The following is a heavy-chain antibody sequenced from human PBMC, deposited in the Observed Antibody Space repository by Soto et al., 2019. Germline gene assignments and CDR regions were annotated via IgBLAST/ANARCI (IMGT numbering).Heavy chain of an antibody. V-gene: IGHV4-59*01. J-gene: IGHJ5*02. D-gene: IGHD2-8*01. Sequence: PSETLSLTCTVSGGSINLYYWSWIRQSPGKGLEWIGYVYYNGSTTYNPSLKSRVTISLDTSKNQFSLRLSSVTAADTAVYYCARGVLAWGPGTLVTVS. CDR1: GGSINLYY. CDR2: VYYNGST. CDR3: ARGVLA.